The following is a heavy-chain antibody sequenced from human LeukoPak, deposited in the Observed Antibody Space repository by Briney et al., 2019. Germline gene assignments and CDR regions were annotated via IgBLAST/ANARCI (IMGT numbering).Heavy chain of an antibody. CDR1: GFTFSDYY. Sequence: GGSLRLSCAASGFTFSDYYMSRIRQAPGKGLEWVSYISSSGSTIYYADSVKGRFTISRDNAKNSLYLQMNSLRAEDTAVYYCASSPGRDYYYYMDVWGKGTTVTVSS. V-gene: IGHV3-11*01. J-gene: IGHJ6*03. CDR3: ASSPGRDYYYYMDV. CDR2: ISSSGSTI. D-gene: IGHD1-14*01.